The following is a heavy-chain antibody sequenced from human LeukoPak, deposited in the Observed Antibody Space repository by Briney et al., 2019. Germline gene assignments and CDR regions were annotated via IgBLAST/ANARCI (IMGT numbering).Heavy chain of an antibody. D-gene: IGHD5-24*01. CDR2: ISGSGDST. CDR1: GFTFSNYA. CDR3: VKDIQLST. V-gene: IGHV3-23*01. Sequence: PGGSLRLSCAASGFTFSNYAMSWVRQAPGKGLEWVSAISGSGDSTYYADSVKGRFTISRDNFNHTLSLQMNSLRVEDTAIYYCVKDIQLSTWGLGTMVTVSS. J-gene: IGHJ3*01.